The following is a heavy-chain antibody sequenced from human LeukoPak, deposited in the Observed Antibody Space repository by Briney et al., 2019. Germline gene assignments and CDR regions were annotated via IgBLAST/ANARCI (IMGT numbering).Heavy chain of an antibody. V-gene: IGHV5-10-1*01. CDR2: IDPSDSYT. CDR3: ARLGFNDSSGYYYDYFDY. Sequence: GESLKISCKGSGYSFTSYWISWLRQMPGKGLEWMGRIDPSDSYTNYSPSFQGHVTISADKSISTAYLQWSSLKASDTAMYYCARLGFNDSSGYYYDYFDYWGQGTLVTVSS. J-gene: IGHJ4*02. D-gene: IGHD3-22*01. CDR1: GYSFTSYW.